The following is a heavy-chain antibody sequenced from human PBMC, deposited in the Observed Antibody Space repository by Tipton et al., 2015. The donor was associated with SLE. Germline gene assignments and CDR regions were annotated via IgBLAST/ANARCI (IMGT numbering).Heavy chain of an antibody. Sequence: TLSLTCTVSGGSISSSSYYWGWFRQPPGKGLEWFGSIYYSGSTYYNPPLKSRVTISADTSKNQFSLKLSSVTAADTAVYYCARRAYSSSWRLYFDYWGQGTLVTVAS. J-gene: IGHJ4*02. CDR2: IYYSGST. CDR3: ARRAYSSSWRLYFDY. CDR1: GGSISSSSYY. V-gene: IGHV4-39*07. D-gene: IGHD6-13*01.